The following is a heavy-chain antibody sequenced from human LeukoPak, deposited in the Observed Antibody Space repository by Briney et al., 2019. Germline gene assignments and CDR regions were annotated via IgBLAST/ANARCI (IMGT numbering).Heavy chain of an antibody. D-gene: IGHD1-1*01. Sequence: GGSLILSCAVSGFSFRSYGMHWVRQAPGKGLEWVAYIKSDGSNKYQADSVKGRFTISRDNSKNTLYLQMNSLRPEDTAVYYCTKDRTASADDDDYWGQGSLVTVSS. CDR2: IKSDGSNK. V-gene: IGHV3-30*02. CDR1: GFSFRSYG. CDR3: TKDRTASADDDDY. J-gene: IGHJ4*02.